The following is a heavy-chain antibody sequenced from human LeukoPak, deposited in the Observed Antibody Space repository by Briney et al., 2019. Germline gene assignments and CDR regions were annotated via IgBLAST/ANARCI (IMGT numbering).Heavy chain of an antibody. CDR2: INPSGGST. D-gene: IGHD5-24*01. J-gene: IGHJ4*02. CDR1: GYTFTSYY. V-gene: IGHV1-46*01. CDR3: AKDLTRDRPGY. Sequence: ASVKVSCKASGYTFTSYYMHWVRQAPGQGLEWMGIINPSGGSTSYAQKFQGRVTMTRDTSTSTVYMELSSLRSEDTAVYYCAKDLTRDRPGYWGQGTLVTVSS.